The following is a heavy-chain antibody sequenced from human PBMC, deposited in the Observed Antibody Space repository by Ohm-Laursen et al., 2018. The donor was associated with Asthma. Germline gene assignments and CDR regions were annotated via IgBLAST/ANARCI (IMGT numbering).Heavy chain of an antibody. CDR3: ARDVMEWYLPAFDF. CDR1: GFTFSSYG. V-gene: IGHV3-30*03. CDR2: GGSYYDGGLK. J-gene: IGHJ4*02. D-gene: IGHD3-3*01. Sequence: SLRLSCTASGFTFSSYGMHWVRQAPGKGLEWVAVGGSYYDGGLKYYADSVSGRFTVSRDDSKNTLYLQMNSLRPDDTAVYYCARDVMEWYLPAFDFWGQGTLVTVSS.